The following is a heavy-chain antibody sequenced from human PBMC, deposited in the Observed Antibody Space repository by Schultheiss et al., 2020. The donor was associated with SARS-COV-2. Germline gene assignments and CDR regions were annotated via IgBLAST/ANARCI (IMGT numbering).Heavy chain of an antibody. Sequence: GESLKISCAASGFTFATYNMHWVRQAPGKGLEFVASIRSSGRDIYYADSMQGRFTVSRDNANNSLYLQMHSLRVEDTAIYYCSRNFDYGDNDAFGIWGQGTVVTVSS. J-gene: IGHJ3*02. CDR3: SRNFDYGDNDAFGI. V-gene: IGHV3-21*01. CDR1: GFTFATYN. CDR2: IRSSGRDI. D-gene: IGHD4-17*01.